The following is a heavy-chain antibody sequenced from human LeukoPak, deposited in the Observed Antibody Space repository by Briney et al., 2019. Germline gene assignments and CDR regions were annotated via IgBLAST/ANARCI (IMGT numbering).Heavy chain of an antibody. CDR3: ARDLTQVVQDY. CDR1: GYTLTNYV. J-gene: IGHJ4*02. V-gene: IGHV1-18*01. CDR2: ISGYNGNT. Sequence: GSSVNDSCKTSGYTLTNYVTSWLRQAPCQGLEWVGWISGYNGNTNYAQKFQDRVTMTIDTSTTTVYMELRSLRSDDTAFYYCARDLTQVVQDYWGQGTLVTVSS. D-gene: IGHD2-15*01.